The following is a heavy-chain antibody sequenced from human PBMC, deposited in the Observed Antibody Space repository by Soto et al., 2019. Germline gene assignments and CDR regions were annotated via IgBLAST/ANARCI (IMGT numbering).Heavy chain of an antibody. Sequence: PGGSLRLSCVGSGFNFGDYGMHWVRHTPGKGLEWVAVIGNDGAARFYGDSVKGRFTISRDNSRSTFYLQMNSLRPEDTAIYYCAKETIAVAGPNYFDFWGQERRSPSPQ. CDR1: GFNFGDYG. V-gene: IGHV3-30*18. D-gene: IGHD6-19*01. J-gene: IGHJ4*01. CDR3: AKETIAVAGPNYFDF. CDR2: IGNDGAAR.